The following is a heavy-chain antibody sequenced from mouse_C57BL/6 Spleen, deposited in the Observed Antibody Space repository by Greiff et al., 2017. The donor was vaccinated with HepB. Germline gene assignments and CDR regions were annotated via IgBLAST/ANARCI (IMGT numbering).Heavy chain of an antibody. V-gene: IGHV1-53*01. CDR1: GYTFTSYW. J-gene: IGHJ3*01. Sequence: QVQLKQPGTELVKPGASVKLSCKASGYTFTSYWMHWVKQRPGQGLEWIGNINPSNGGTNYNEKFKSKATLTVDKSSSTAYMQLSSLTSEDSAVYYCARSGEDDYYPPWFAYWGQGTLVTVSA. D-gene: IGHD2-3*01. CDR3: ARSGEDDYYPPWFAY. CDR2: INPSNGGT.